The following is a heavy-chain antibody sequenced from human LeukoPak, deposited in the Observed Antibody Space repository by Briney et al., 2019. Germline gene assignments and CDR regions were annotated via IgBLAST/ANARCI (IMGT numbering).Heavy chain of an antibody. J-gene: IGHJ4*02. CDR1: GGAVNTYY. CDR2: IYHSGST. Sequence: SETLSLTCTVSGGAVNTYYWSWIRQTPGKGLEWIGYIYHSGSTKYNSSLKSRVTMSVDTSKNQFSLKLSSVTAADTAVYYCVRDGYSGHDALWGQGTLVTVSS. D-gene: IGHD5-12*01. CDR3: VRDGYSGHDAL. V-gene: IGHV4-59*02.